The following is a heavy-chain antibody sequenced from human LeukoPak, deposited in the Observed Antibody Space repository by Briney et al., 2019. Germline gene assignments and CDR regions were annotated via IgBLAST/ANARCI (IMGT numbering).Heavy chain of an antibody. CDR3: ARDSPQQLRFLEWSYFDY. V-gene: IGHV1-69*05. D-gene: IGHD3-3*01. CDR2: IIPIFGSA. CDR1: GGTFSSYA. J-gene: IGHJ4*02. Sequence: SVKVSCKASGGTFSSYAISWVRQAPGQGLEWMGGIIPIFGSANYAQKFQGRVTITTDESTSTAYMELSSLRSEDTAVYYCARDSPQQLRFLEWSYFDYWGQGTLVTVSS.